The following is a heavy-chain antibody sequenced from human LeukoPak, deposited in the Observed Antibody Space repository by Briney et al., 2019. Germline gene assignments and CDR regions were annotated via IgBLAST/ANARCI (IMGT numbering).Heavy chain of an antibody. Sequence: TETLSLTCTVSGGSISSYYWSWIRQPPGKGLEWIGYIYYSGSTNYNPSLKSRVTISVDTSKDQFSLKLSSVTAADTAVYYCARHVREYSSFAYWGQGTLVTVSS. CDR3: ARHVREYSSFAY. CDR2: IYYSGST. J-gene: IGHJ4*02. CDR1: GGSISSYY. D-gene: IGHD6-6*01. V-gene: IGHV4-59*08.